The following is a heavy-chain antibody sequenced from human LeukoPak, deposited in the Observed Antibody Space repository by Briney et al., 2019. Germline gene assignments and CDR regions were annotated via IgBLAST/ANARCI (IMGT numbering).Heavy chain of an antibody. CDR1: GGSISSYY. D-gene: IGHD1-14*01. CDR3: AGSLREGPEPA. Sequence: SETLSLTCTVSGGSISSYYWSWIRQPAGKGLEWIGRIYTSGSTNYNPSLKSRVTMSVDTSKNQFSLKLSSVTAADTAVYYCAGSLREGPEPAWRQGTLVTVSS. CDR2: IYTSGST. J-gene: IGHJ5*02. V-gene: IGHV4-4*07.